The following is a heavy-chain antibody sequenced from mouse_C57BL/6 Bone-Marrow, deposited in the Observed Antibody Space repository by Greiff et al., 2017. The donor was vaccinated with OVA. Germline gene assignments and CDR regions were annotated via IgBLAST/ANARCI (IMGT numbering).Heavy chain of an antibody. J-gene: IGHJ1*03. Sequence: EVMLVESEGGLVQPGSSMKLSCTASGFTFSDYYMAWVRQVPEKGLEWVANINYDGSSTYYLDSLKSRFIISRDNAKNILYLQMSSLKSEDTSTYYCARDQGGYDCYYDWYFDVWGTGTTVTVSS. V-gene: IGHV5-16*01. CDR2: INYDGSST. D-gene: IGHD2-3*01. CDR3: ARDQGGYDCYYDWYFDV. CDR1: GFTFSDYY.